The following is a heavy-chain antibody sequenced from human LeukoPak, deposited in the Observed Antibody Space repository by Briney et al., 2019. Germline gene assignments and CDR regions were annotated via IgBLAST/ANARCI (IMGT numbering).Heavy chain of an antibody. CDR2: INPNSGGT. J-gene: IGHJ6*02. V-gene: IGHV1-2*02. Sequence: ASVKVSCKASGYTFTGYYIHWVRQAPGQGLEWMGWINPNSGGTNYAQKFQGRVTMTRDTSISTAYMELSRLRSDDTAVYYCASATDTAMVNGYYYYGMDVWGQGTTVTVSS. D-gene: IGHD5-18*01. CDR3: ASATDTAMVNGYYYYGMDV. CDR1: GYTFTGYY.